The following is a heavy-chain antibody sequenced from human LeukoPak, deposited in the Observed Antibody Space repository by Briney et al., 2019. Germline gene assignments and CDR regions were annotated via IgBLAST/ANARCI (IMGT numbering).Heavy chain of an antibody. CDR3: ARNRRQQLVLGYYYYHGMDV. D-gene: IGHD6-13*01. J-gene: IGHJ6*02. CDR1: GGSFSGYY. CDR2: INHSGST. Sequence: PSETLSLTCAVYGGSFSGYYWSWIRQPPGKGLGWIGEINHSGSTNYNPSLKSRVTISVDTSKNQFSLKLSSVTAADTAVYYCARNRRQQLVLGYYYYHGMDVWAKGPRSPSP. V-gene: IGHV4-34*01.